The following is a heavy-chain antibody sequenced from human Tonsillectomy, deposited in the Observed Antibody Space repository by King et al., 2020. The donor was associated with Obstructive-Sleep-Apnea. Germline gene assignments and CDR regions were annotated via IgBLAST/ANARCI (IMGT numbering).Heavy chain of an antibody. V-gene: IGHV3-66*01. CDR3: ARDRDYHGMDV. Sequence: VQLVESGGGLVQPGGSLRLSCAASGFTVSSNYMSWVRQAPGKGLEWGSVIYSGGSTYYADSVKGRFTISRDNSKNTLYLQMNSLRAEDTAVYYCARDRDYHGMDVWGQGTTVTVSS. J-gene: IGHJ6*02. CDR1: GFTVSSNY. D-gene: IGHD3-10*01. CDR2: IYSGGST.